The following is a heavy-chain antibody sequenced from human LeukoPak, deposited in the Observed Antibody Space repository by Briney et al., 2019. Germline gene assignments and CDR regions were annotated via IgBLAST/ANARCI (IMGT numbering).Heavy chain of an antibody. CDR1: GFIFSSYA. CDR3: ARGVTAMVGNWFNP. J-gene: IGHJ5*02. D-gene: IGHD5-18*01. Sequence: GGSLRLSCAASGASGFIFSSYAMSWVRQAPGKGLEWVSSISSSSSYIYYADSVKGRFTISRDNAKNSLYLQMNSLRAEDTAVYYCARGVTAMVGNWFNPWGQGTLVTVSS. V-gene: IGHV3-21*01. CDR2: ISSSSSYI.